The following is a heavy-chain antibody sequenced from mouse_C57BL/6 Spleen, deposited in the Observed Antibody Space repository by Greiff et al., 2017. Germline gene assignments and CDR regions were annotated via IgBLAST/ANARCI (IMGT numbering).Heavy chain of an antibody. Sequence: EVQLQQSGPELVKPGASVKISCKASGYTFTDYYMNWVKQSHGKSLEWIGDINPNNGGTSYNQKFKGKATLTVDKSSSTAYMELRSLTSEYSAVYYCAREFYFDYWGQGTTRTVAS. CDR3: AREFYFDY. J-gene: IGHJ2*01. V-gene: IGHV1-26*01. CDR2: INPNNGGT. CDR1: GYTFTDYY.